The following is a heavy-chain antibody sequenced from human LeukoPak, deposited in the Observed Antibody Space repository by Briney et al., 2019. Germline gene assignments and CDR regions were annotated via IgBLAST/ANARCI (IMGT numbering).Heavy chain of an antibody. D-gene: IGHD5-18*01. CDR3: ARGRVNTATVGLLYFDL. CDR2: INHSGST. J-gene: IGHJ2*01. V-gene: IGHV4-34*01. CDR1: GGSFSGYY. Sequence: SETLSLTCAVYGGSFSGYYWSWIRQPPGKGLEWIGEINHSGSTNYNPSLKSRVTISVDTSKNQFSLKLSSVTAADTAVYYCARGRVNTATVGLLYFDLWGRGTLVTVSS.